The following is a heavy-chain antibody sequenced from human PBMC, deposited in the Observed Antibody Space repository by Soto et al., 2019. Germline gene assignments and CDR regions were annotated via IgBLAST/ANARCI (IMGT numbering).Heavy chain of an antibody. CDR1: GFTFSSYA. Sequence: GGSLRLSCAASGFTFSSYAMSWVRQAPGKGLEWVSAISGSGGSTYYADSVKCRFTISRDNSKNTLYLQMNSLRAEDTAVYYCANSWELFGYYFDYWGRGTLVTVSS. J-gene: IGHJ4*02. V-gene: IGHV3-23*01. CDR2: ISGSGGST. D-gene: IGHD1-26*01. CDR3: ANSWELFGYYFDY.